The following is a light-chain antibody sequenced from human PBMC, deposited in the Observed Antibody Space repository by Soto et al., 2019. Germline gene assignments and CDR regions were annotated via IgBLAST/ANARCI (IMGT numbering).Light chain of an antibody. Sequence: EIVLTQSPATLSLSPGEKATLSCRASQSVSSYFAWYQQKPGQAPRLLIYDASHRATGIPARFSGSGSGTDFPLPISSLEPEDFAIYYCQQRGNWPLTFGQGTKVEFK. CDR2: DAS. CDR1: QSVSSY. V-gene: IGKV3-11*01. J-gene: IGKJ1*01. CDR3: QQRGNWPLT.